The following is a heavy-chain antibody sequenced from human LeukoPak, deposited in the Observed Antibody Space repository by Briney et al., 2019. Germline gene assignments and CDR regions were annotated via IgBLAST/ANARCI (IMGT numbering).Heavy chain of an antibody. CDR2: IYYSGST. Sequence: SETLSLTCTVSGGSISSYHWNWIRQPPGKGLEWIGYIYYSGSTNYNPSLKSRLTISVDTSKNQFSLKLSSVTAADTAVYYCARGVWGSGKYYYDSSGDYMDVWGKGTTVTVSS. D-gene: IGHD3-22*01. CDR3: ARGVWGSGKYYYDSSGDYMDV. J-gene: IGHJ6*03. V-gene: IGHV4-59*12. CDR1: GGSISSYH.